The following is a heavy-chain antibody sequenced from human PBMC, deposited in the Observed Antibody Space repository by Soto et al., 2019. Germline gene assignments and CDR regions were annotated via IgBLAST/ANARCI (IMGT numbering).Heavy chain of an antibody. Sequence: QITLKESGPTRVKPTQTLTLTCTFSGFSLTSRPMGVGWIRQPPGKALEWLVFIYWDDDKRYSPSLKNRLTITKDTSGNQVVLTMTNMDPLDTATYYCAHRLSGFNWNGGYFGYWGQGALVTVSS. V-gene: IGHV2-5*02. CDR2: IYWDDDK. J-gene: IGHJ4*02. CDR1: GFSLTSRPMG. CDR3: AHRLSGFNWNGGYFGY. D-gene: IGHD1-1*01.